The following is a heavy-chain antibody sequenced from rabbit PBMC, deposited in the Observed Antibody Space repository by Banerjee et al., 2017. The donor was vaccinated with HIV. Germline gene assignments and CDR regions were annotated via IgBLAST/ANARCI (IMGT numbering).Heavy chain of an antibody. V-gene: IGHV1S47*01. CDR1: GFTISSSYW. CDR3: ARDTANNGWNFGL. CDR2: IYNGDGST. D-gene: IGHD6-1*01. J-gene: IGHJ4*01. Sequence: EESGGDLVKPGASLTLTCTASGFTISSSYWICWVRQAPGKGLEWIGCIYNGDGSTYYASWVNGRFTISRSTSLNTVTLQMTSLTAADTATYFCARDTANNGWNFGLWGPGTL.